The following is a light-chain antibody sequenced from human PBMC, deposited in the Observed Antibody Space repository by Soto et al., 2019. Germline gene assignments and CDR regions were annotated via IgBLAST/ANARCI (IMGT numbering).Light chain of an antibody. CDR2: GAS. CDR3: QQHSLWYT. J-gene: IGKJ2*01. Sequence: EIVMTQSPATLSVSPGERATLSCRASQYVSSNLAWYQQKPGQAPRLLIYGASTRATGTPPRFSGSGSGTEFTLTISSLLSEDFAVYYCQQHSLWYTFGQGTKLEIK. CDR1: QYVSSN. V-gene: IGKV3-15*01.